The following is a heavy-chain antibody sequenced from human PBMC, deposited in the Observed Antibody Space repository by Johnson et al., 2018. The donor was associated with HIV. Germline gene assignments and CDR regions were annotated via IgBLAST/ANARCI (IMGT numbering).Heavy chain of an antibody. V-gene: IGHV3-20*04. Sequence: VQLVESGGGLVQPGGSLRLSCEVSGFTFDEYGMSWVRQAPGKGLEWVSGIHWNGGSTGYAAPVKGRFTISRENSKNTLYLEIDTLRAEDTAVYYCARAKLGGVFDLWGQGTMVTVSS. J-gene: IGHJ3*01. D-gene: IGHD2-8*02. CDR1: GFTFDEYG. CDR2: IHWNGGST. CDR3: ARAKLGGVFDL.